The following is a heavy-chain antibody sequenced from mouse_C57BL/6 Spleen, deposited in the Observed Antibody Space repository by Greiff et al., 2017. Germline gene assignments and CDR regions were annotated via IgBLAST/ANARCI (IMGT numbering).Heavy chain of an antibody. D-gene: IGHD1-1*01. CDR1: GYAFSSYW. V-gene: IGHV1-80*01. CDR2: IYPGDGDT. J-gene: IGHJ2*01. Sequence: QVQLQQSGAELVKPGASVKISCKASGYAFSSYWMNWVKQRPGKGLEWIGQIYPGDGDTNYNGKFKGKATLTADKSSSTAYMQLSSLTSEDSAVYFCARGDYYGSPYYFDYWGQGTTLTVSS. CDR3: ARGDYYGSPYYFDY.